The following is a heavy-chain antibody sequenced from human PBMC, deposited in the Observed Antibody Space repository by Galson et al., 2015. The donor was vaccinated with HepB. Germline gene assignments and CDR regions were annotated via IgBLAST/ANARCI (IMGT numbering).Heavy chain of an antibody. Sequence: SVKVSCKASGGTFSSYVISWVRQAPGQGLEWMGGIIPIFGTANYAQKFQGRVTITADKSTSTAYMELSSLRSEDTAVYYCAREKQSSGWEEGHWFDPWGQGTLVTVSS. CDR3: AREKQSSGWEEGHWFDP. D-gene: IGHD6-19*01. CDR2: IIPIFGTA. CDR1: GGTFSSYV. V-gene: IGHV1-69*06. J-gene: IGHJ5*02.